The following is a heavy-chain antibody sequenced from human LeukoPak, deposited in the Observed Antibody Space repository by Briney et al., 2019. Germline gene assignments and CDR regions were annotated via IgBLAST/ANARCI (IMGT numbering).Heavy chain of an antibody. D-gene: IGHD3-10*01. J-gene: IGHJ4*02. Sequence: SETLSLTCAVYGGSFSGYYWSWIRQHPGKGLEWIGYIYYSGSTYYNPSLKSRVTISVDTSKNQFSLKLSPVTAADTAVYYCARAYGSGSTACFDYWGQGTLVTVSS. CDR3: ARAYGSGSTACFDY. CDR2: IYYSGST. V-gene: IGHV4-31*11. CDR1: GGSFSGYY.